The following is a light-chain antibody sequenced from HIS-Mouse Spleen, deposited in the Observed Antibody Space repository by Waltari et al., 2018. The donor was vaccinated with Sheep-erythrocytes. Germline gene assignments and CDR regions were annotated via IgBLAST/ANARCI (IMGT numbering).Light chain of an antibody. CDR2: AAS. J-gene: IGKJ2*01. V-gene: IGKV1-9*01. CDR3: QQLNSYPHT. CDR1: QGISSY. Sequence: DIQLTQSPSFLSASVGERVTITCRASQGISSYLAWYQQKPGKAPKLLIYAASTLQSGVPSSFSGSGSGTEFTLTISSLQPEDFATYYCQQLNSYPHTFGQGTKLEIK.